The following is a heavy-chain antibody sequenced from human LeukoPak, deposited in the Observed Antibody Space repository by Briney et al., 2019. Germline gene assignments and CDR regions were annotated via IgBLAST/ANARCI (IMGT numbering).Heavy chain of an antibody. CDR2: AIPMFTTT. J-gene: IGHJ4*02. D-gene: IGHD3-3*01. V-gene: IGHV1-69*13. CDR1: GATFSGYG. Sequence: GASVKVSCKASGATFSGYGISWVRQAQGQGLGWMGGAIPMFTTTNYAQTLQGRITITADESTNTAYMELSSLRYEDTAVYYCARGLLRFLEWRNFDSWGQGTLVTVSS. CDR3: ARGLLRFLEWRNFDS.